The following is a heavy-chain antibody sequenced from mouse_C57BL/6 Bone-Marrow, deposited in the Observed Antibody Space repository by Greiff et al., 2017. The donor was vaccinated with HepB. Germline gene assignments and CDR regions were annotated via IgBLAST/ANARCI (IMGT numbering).Heavy chain of an antibody. Sequence: VQLQQSGPELVKPGASVKISCKASGYAFSSSWMNWVKQRPGKGLEWIGRIYPGDGDTNYNGKFKGKATLTADKSSSTAYMQLSSLTSEDSAVYFCASQGGNFYFDYWGQGTTLTVSS. D-gene: IGHD2-1*01. V-gene: IGHV1-82*01. J-gene: IGHJ2*01. CDR1: GYAFSSSW. CDR2: IYPGDGDT. CDR3: ASQGGNFYFDY.